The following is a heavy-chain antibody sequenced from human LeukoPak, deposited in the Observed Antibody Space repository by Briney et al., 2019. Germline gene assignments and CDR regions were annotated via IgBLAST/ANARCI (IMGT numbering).Heavy chain of an antibody. J-gene: IGHJ4*02. CDR3: ARHYYDSSGYYWSDY. D-gene: IGHD3-22*01. CDR2: IYYSGST. V-gene: IGHV4-39*01. CDR1: GGSISSSSYY. Sequence: PSETLSLTCTVSGGSISSSSYYWGWIRQPPGKGLEWIGSIYYSGSTYYNPPLKSRVTISVDTSKNQLSLKLSSVTAADTAVYYCARHYYDSSGYYWSDYWGQGTLVTVSS.